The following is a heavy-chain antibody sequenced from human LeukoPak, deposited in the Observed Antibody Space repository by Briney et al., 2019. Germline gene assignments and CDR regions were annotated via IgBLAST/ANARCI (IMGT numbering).Heavy chain of an antibody. CDR2: ISWNSGSI. CDR1: GFTFDDYA. J-gene: IGHJ4*02. CDR3: AKSSDIVVVVAELSY. D-gene: IGHD2-15*01. V-gene: IGHV3-9*01. Sequence: PGRSLRLSCAASGFTFDDYAMHWVRQAPGKGLEWVSGISWNSGSIGYADSVKGRFTISRDNAKNSLYLQMNSLRAEDTALYYCAKSSDIVVVVAELSYWGQGTLVTVSS.